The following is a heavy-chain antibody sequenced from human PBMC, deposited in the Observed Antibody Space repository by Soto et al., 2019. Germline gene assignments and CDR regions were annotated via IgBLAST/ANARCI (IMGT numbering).Heavy chain of an antibody. CDR3: ARTRRGSYYDSSGYYGYYFDY. CDR1: GFSLTTNGMC. V-gene: IGHV2-70*11. CDR2: IDWDDDE. Sequence: SGPTLVNPTQTLTLTRTFSGFSLTTNGMCVTWIRQPPGKALEWLARIDWDDDEYYSTSLKTRLTISKDTSKNQVVLTMTNMDPVDTATYYCARTRRGSYYDSSGYYGYYFDYWGQGTQVTVSS. D-gene: IGHD3-22*01. J-gene: IGHJ4*02.